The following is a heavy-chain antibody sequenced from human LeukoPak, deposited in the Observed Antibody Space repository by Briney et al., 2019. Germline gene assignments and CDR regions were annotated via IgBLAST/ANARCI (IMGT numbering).Heavy chain of an antibody. CDR2: INPNSGGT. J-gene: IGHJ4*02. Sequence: ASVKVSCKASGYTFTGYYMHWVRQAPGQGLEWMGWINPNSGGTNYAQKFQGRVTMTRDTSISTAYMELSRLRSDDTAVYYCARERGKWEPDFDYWGQGTLVTVSS. CDR3: ARERGKWEPDFDY. CDR1: GYTFTGYY. D-gene: IGHD1-26*01. V-gene: IGHV1-2*02.